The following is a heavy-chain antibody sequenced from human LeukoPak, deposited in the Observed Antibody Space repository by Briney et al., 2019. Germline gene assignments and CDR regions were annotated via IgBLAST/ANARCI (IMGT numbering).Heavy chain of an antibody. V-gene: IGHV4-59*01. CDR2: IYSSGST. D-gene: IGHD3-10*01. CDR3: AREYYYGSGSYYDF. CDR1: GGSISNYY. J-gene: IGHJ4*02. Sequence: SETLSLTCTVSGGSISNYYWSWFRQPPGKGLEWIGYIYSSGSTIFNPSLKSRVTMSVDTSKNQFSLKLSSVTAADTAVYYCAREYYYGSGSYYDFWGQGTLVTVSS.